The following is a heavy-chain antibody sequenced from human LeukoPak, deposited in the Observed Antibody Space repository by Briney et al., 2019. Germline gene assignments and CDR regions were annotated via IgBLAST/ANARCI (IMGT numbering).Heavy chain of an antibody. D-gene: IGHD5-18*01. Sequence: ASVKVSCKASGYTFSDYGVSWVRQAPGQGLEWMGIINPSGGSTSYAQKFQGRATMTRDMSTSTVYMELSSLRSEDTAVYYCAREKYVDTAMVTRYYMDVWGKGTTVTVSS. J-gene: IGHJ6*03. CDR1: GYTFSDYG. CDR2: INPSGGST. CDR3: AREKYVDTAMVTRYYMDV. V-gene: IGHV1-46*01.